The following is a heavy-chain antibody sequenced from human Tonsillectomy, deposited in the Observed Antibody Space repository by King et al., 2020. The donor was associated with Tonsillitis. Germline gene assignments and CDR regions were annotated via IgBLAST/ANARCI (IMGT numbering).Heavy chain of an antibody. J-gene: IGHJ5*02. CDR3: ARRAVTPAGWFAP. Sequence: QLVQSGAEVKKTGESLRISCKVSGYRLTSFWIAWVRQIPGKGLEWIGIIYPADSDTRYSPSFQGQVTISADRSLNTAYLQWDSLKASDTAVYYCARRAVTPAGWFAPWGQGTLVTVS. D-gene: IGHD4-17*01. V-gene: IGHV5-51*01. CDR1: GYRLTSFW. CDR2: IYPADSDT.